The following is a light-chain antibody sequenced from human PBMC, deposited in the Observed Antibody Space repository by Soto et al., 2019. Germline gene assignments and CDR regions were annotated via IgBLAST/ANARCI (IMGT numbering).Light chain of an antibody. CDR1: QSISIH. Sequence: DIQMTQSPSSLSASVGARVPITCRASQSISIHLNWYQQKPGKAPNLLTYAASTLQSGVPSRFSGSGSGTDFTLTISSLQPEDFAAYFCQQTYNTPAITFGQGTRLEIK. CDR3: QQTYNTPAIT. CDR2: AAS. J-gene: IGKJ5*01. V-gene: IGKV1-39*01.